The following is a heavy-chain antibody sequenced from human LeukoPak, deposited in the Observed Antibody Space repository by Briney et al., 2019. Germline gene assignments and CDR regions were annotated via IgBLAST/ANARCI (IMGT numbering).Heavy chain of an antibody. CDR2: IIPIFGTA. CDR3: ARDILGATTGGY. D-gene: IGHD1-26*01. J-gene: IGHJ4*02. Sequence: SVKVYCKASGGTFSSYAISWVRQAPGQGLEWMGGIIPIFGTANYAQKFQGRVTITADESTSTAYMGLSSLRSEDTAVYYCARDILGATTGGYWGQGTLVTVSS. CDR1: GGTFSSYA. V-gene: IGHV1-69*13.